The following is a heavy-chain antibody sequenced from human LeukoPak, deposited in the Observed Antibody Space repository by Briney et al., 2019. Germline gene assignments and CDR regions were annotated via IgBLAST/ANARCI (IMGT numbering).Heavy chain of an antibody. CDR1: GYSISSGYY. CDR3: AREGGRDGYNLFDI. J-gene: IGHJ3*02. V-gene: IGHV4-38-2*02. CDR2: IYHSGST. Sequence: SETLSLTCAVSGYSISSGYYWGWIRQPPGKGLEWIGSIYHSGSTYYNPSLKSRVTISVDTSKNQFSLKLSSVTAADTAVYYCAREGGRDGYNLFDIWGQGTMVTVSS. D-gene: IGHD5-24*01.